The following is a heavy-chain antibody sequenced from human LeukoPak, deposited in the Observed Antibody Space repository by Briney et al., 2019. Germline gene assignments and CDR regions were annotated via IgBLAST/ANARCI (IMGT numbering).Heavy chain of an antibody. J-gene: IGHJ4*02. Sequence: GASVKVSCKTSGYSENFYGITWVRQVAGQGLEWMGWISAQHGQTEYAPNSQDRVTMTTDTYTNTAYMELRSLRSDDTAVYYCARLAAREFDYWGQGTLVTVSS. CDR1: GYSENFYG. CDR3: ARLAAREFDY. D-gene: IGHD2-15*01. CDR2: ISAQHGQT. V-gene: IGHV1-18*01.